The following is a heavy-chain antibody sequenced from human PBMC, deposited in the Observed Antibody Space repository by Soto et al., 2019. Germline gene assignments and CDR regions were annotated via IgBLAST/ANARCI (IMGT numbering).Heavy chain of an antibody. Sequence: EVQLVESGGGLVQPGGSLKLSCAASGFSFSDSAIHWVRQASGKGLEWVGRTRSKAHSYATAFAASVKGRFTISRDDSKNTVYLQMNSLKTEDTAVYYCTGHTVDYWGRGTLVTVSS. J-gene: IGHJ4*02. CDR2: TRSKAHSYAT. CDR1: GFSFSDSA. V-gene: IGHV3-73*02. D-gene: IGHD4-4*01. CDR3: TGHTVDY.